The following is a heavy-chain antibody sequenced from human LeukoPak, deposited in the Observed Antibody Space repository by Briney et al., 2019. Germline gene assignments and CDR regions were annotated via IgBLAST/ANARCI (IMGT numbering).Heavy chain of an antibody. CDR1: GFTFSSYS. D-gene: IGHD3-22*01. Sequence: PGGSLRLSCAASGFTFSSYSMNWVRQAPGKGLEWVSSISSSSSYIYYADSVKGRLTISRDNSKNTLYLQMNSLRAEDTAVYYCAKTGGSYYYDSSGYHLDYWGQGTLVTVSS. CDR3: AKTGGSYYYDSSGYHLDY. V-gene: IGHV3-21*01. J-gene: IGHJ4*02. CDR2: ISSSSSYI.